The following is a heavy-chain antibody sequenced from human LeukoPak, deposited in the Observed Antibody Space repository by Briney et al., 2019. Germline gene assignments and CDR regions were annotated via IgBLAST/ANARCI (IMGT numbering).Heavy chain of an antibody. D-gene: IGHD2-8*01. V-gene: IGHV3-23*01. CDR1: GFTFSSHA. Sequence: GGSLRLTCAASGFTFSSHAMNWVRRAPGKGLEWVSAISGSGASTYYADSVKGRFSISRDNSENTLYLQMTSLRAEDTAVYCAGSSSNGPSGYLDYWGHGTLVTVSS. CDR3: GSSSNGPSGYLDY. CDR2: ISGSGAST. J-gene: IGHJ4*01.